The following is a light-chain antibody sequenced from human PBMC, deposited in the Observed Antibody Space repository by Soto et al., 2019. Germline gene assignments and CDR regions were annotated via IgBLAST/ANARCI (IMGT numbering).Light chain of an antibody. J-gene: IGKJ1*01. Sequence: EIVLTQSPGTLSLSPGERATLSCRASQSVADNYLAWYHQKPGQPPRLLIYAASRRAAGIPDTFSGSGSGTDFTLTITRLEPEDFALYYCQQYGHSPRTFGQGTKVEVK. CDR3: QQYGHSPRT. CDR2: AAS. V-gene: IGKV3-20*01. CDR1: QSVADNY.